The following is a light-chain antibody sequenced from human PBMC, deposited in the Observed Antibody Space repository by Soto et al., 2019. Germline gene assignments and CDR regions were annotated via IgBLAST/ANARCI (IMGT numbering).Light chain of an antibody. CDR3: XXYSASHT. CDR1: ERISSW. J-gene: IGKJ4*01. V-gene: IGKV1-5*03. Sequence: DIQMTQSASTLSASVGDRIIITCRASERISSWLAWYQQKPGKAPKLLIYKASTLESGVPSRFSASGSGTEFTLTISSLQPDDSATYXCXXYSASHTFGGGTKVEIK. CDR2: KAS.